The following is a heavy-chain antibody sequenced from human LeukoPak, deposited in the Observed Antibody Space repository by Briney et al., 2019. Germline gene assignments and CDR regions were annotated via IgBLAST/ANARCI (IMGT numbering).Heavy chain of an antibody. CDR3: AREKEVTRIFDY. CDR2: IYYSGST. CDR1: GGSISSGDYY. Sequence: SQTLSLTCTVSGGSISSGDYYWSWISQPPGKGLEWIGYIYYSGSTYYNPSLKSRVTISVDTSKNQFSLKLSSVTAADTAVYYCAREKEVTRIFDYWGQGTLVTVSS. D-gene: IGHD4-11*01. J-gene: IGHJ4*02. V-gene: IGHV4-30-4*08.